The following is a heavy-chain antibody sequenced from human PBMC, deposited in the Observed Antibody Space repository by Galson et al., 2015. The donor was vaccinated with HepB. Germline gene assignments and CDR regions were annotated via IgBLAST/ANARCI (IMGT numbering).Heavy chain of an antibody. V-gene: IGHV3-7*01. CDR3: ARDSGGYYNAFGT. CDR1: GFTFSRYW. D-gene: IGHD3-22*01. Sequence: SLRLSCAASGFTFSRYWMSWVRQAPGKGLEWVANIKYDGSEEFYVDSVKGRFTISRDNAKNSLYLQMNSLRAEDTSVYYCARDSGGYYNAFGTWGQGTMVTVTS. J-gene: IGHJ3*02. CDR2: IKYDGSEE.